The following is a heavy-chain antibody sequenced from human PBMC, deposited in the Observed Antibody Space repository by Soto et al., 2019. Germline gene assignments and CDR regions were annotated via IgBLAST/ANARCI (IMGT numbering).Heavy chain of an antibody. CDR1: GYTFTNYW. V-gene: IGHV5-51*01. CDR2: IYPGDSDT. Sequence: PGASLKISCKGSGYTFTNYWIGWVRQMPGKGLEWMGIIYPGDSDTKYIPSFQGQVTISADKSITTTYLRWTSLKASDTAIYYCAASIFYYGMDVWRQGSTVTVSS. J-gene: IGHJ6*02. CDR3: AASIFYYGMDV.